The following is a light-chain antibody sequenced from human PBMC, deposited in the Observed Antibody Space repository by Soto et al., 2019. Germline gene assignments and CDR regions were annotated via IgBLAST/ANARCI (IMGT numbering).Light chain of an antibody. CDR2: DAS. Sequence: EILLAQSPATLSLSPGERATLSCKASQDVSIFLAWYQQTPGQAPRLLIHDASNSATGVPARFSGSGSGRDSTLTITSLEPEECAVYYCQQRSTWLYTFGQGTKLEV. V-gene: IGKV3-11*02. J-gene: IGKJ2*01. CDR1: QDVSIF. CDR3: QQRSTWLYT.